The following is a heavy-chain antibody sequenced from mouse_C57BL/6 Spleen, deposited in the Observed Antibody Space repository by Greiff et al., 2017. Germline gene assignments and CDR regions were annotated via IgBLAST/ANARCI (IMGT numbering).Heavy chain of an antibody. CDR1: GFTFSDYG. CDR3: SSYSNYEEDFYAMDY. J-gene: IGHJ4*01. V-gene: IGHV5-17*01. CDR2: ISSGSSTI. Sequence: EVHLVESGGGLVKPGGSLKLSCAASGFTFSDYGMHWVRQAPEKGLEWVAYISSGSSTIYYADTVKGRSTISRDNAKNTLFLQMTSLRSEDTAMYYCSSYSNYEEDFYAMDYWGQGTSVTVSS. D-gene: IGHD2-5*01.